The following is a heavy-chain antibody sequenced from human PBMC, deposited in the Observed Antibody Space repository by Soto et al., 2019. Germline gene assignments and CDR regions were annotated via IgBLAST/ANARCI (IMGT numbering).Heavy chain of an antibody. V-gene: IGHV4-34*01. D-gene: IGHD3-10*01. J-gene: IGHJ2*01. CDR3: PRGRTGLWFGELLHRSYWYFDL. Sequence: QVQLQQWGAGLLKPSETLSLTCAVYGGSFSGYYWSWIRQPPGKGLEWNGEINHSGSTNYNPSLKSRFTISVNTSKNQCSRKLGSVTAADTAVYYCPRGRTGLWFGELLHRSYWYFDLWGRGTLVTISS. CDR2: INHSGST. CDR1: GGSFSGYY.